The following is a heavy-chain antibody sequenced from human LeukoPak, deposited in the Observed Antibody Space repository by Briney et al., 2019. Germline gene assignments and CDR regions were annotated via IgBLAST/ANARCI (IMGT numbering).Heavy chain of an antibody. CDR3: AREVSTSPCDP. V-gene: IGHV1-18*01. CDR1: GYTFTNYG. CDR2: ISAYTGNT. J-gene: IGHJ5*02. Sequence: ASVKVSCKASGYTFTNYGITWVRQAPGQGLEWMGWISAYTGNTNYAQKLQGRVTLTTDTSTSTAFMGLRSLRSDDTAVYYCAREVSTSPCDPWGQGTLVTVSS. D-gene: IGHD5/OR15-5a*01.